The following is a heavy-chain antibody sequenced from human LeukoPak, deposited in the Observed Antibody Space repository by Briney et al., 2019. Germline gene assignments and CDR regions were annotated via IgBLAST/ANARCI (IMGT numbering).Heavy chain of an antibody. Sequence: GASVKVSCKASGYTFTSYGISWVRQAPGQGLEWMGWISAYNGNTNYAQKLQGRVTMTTDTSTSTAYMELRSLRSDDTAVYYCARAEGWGGPNNWFDPWGQGTLVTVSS. V-gene: IGHV1-18*01. D-gene: IGHD7-27*01. CDR3: ARAEGWGGPNNWFDP. CDR1: GYTFTSYG. J-gene: IGHJ5*02. CDR2: ISAYNGNT.